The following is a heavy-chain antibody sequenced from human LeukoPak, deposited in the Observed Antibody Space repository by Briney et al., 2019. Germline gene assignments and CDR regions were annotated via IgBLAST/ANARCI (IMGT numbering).Heavy chain of an antibody. CDR3: ARRRIAAAGIWYFDY. CDR2: INHSGST. J-gene: IGHJ4*02. D-gene: IGHD6-13*01. Sequence: SETLSLTCAVYGGSFSGYYWSWIRQPPGKGLELIGEINHSGSTNYNPSLKSRVTISVDTSKNQLSLKLSSVTAADTAVYYCARRRIAAAGIWYFDYWGQGTLVTVSS. CDR1: GGSFSGYY. V-gene: IGHV4-34*01.